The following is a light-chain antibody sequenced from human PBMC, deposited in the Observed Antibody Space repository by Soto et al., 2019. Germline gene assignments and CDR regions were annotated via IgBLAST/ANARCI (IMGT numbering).Light chain of an antibody. J-gene: IGLJ3*02. CDR1: SSNIGSRY. V-gene: IGLV1-47*02. Sequence: QSSLTQPPSASGTPGQSLTISCSGSSSNIGSRYVYWYQHLPGTAPKFLIYNNNQRPSGVPDRFSGSKSGTSASLTISGLHSDDEVDYPCATWDDALRSWVFGGGTKLTVL. CDR2: NNN. CDR3: ATWDDALRSWV.